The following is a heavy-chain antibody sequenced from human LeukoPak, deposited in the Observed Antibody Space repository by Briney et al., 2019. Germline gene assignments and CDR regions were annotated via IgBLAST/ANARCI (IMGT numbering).Heavy chain of an antibody. Sequence: PGRSLTLSCAESGFTFSSYGMHWVRQAPGTGREWVAVIWDDGSNKYYAVSAKGRFTISRDNSQNTLYLQMNSLRAEDTAVYYCARDLSQYDILTGYYEYYFDYWGQGTLVTVSS. CDR2: IWDDGSNK. V-gene: IGHV3-33*01. CDR1: GFTFSSYG. CDR3: ARDLSQYDILTGYYEYYFDY. J-gene: IGHJ4*02. D-gene: IGHD3-9*01.